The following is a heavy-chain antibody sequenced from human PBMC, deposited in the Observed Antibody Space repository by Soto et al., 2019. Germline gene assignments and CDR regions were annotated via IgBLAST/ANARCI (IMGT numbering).Heavy chain of an antibody. D-gene: IGHD2-2*01. CDR3: AYGYCSSTSCYAFWFDP. CDR2: MNPNSGNT. V-gene: IGHV1-8*01. Sequence: ASVKVSCKASGYTFTSYDINWVRQATGQGLEWMGWMNPNSGNTGYAQKFQGRVTMTRNTSISTAYMELSSLRSEDTAVYYCAYGYCSSTSCYAFWFDPWSQGTLVTVSS. CDR1: GYTFTSYD. J-gene: IGHJ5*02.